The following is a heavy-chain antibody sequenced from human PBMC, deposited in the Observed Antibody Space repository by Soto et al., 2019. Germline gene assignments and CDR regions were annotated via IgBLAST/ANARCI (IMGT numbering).Heavy chain of an antibody. CDR1: GFPISSYA. J-gene: IGHJ4*02. V-gene: IGHV3-64D*06. CDR2: ISSNGVST. Sequence: PGGSLRLSCSVFGFPISSYAMHWVRQAPGKGLQYVSSISSNGVSTYYADSVKGRFTISRDNSKNTLYLQMSSLRVEDTAVYYCVKDRYVDYWGQGTLVTVSS. CDR3: VKDRYVDY.